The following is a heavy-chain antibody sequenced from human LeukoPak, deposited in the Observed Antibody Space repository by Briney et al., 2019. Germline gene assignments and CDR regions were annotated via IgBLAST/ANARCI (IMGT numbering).Heavy chain of an antibody. V-gene: IGHV4-61*02. J-gene: IGHJ4*02. CDR1: GGSISSGSYY. CDR2: IHTSGST. CDR3: ARDTYYYDSSGYSSLDY. D-gene: IGHD3-22*01. Sequence: SETLSLTCSVSGGSISSGSYYWSWIRQPAGKGLEWMGRIHTSGSTNYNPSLKSRVTMSVDTSKNQFSLKLSSATAADTAVYYCARDTYYYDSSGYSSLDYWGQGTLVTVSS.